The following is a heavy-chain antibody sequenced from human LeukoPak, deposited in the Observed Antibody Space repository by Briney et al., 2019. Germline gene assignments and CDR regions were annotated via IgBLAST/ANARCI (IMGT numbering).Heavy chain of an antibody. D-gene: IGHD6-19*01. CDR1: DGSINSDF. Sequence: PSETLSLTCTASDGSINSDFWTWIRQPPGKGLEWIGYIRYCGRTSYNPSLKSRVTISIDTSKNLFSLKLRSVTTADTAIYYCARIPDVSGWPFDYWGQGTLVTVSS. CDR2: IRYCGRT. CDR3: ARIPDVSGWPFDY. V-gene: IGHV4-59*13. J-gene: IGHJ4*02.